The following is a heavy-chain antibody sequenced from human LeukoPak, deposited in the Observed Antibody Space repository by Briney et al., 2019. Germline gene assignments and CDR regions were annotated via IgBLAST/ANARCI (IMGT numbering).Heavy chain of an antibody. V-gene: IGHV3-30*03. J-gene: IGHJ3*02. Sequence: GQSLRLSCAASGFSFSDYGMHWVRQAPGKGLKWVAVISFDGTNKYYADSVRGRFTFSRDNSKNTLYLQMNSLRTKDTAVYYCARGLSNTSGWDDAFDIWGQGTMVTVSS. CDR1: GFSFSDYG. D-gene: IGHD6-19*01. CDR2: ISFDGTNK. CDR3: ARGLSNTSGWDDAFDI.